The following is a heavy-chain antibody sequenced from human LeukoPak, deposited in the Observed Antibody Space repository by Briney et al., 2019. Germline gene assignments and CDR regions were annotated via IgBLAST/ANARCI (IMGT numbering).Heavy chain of an antibody. V-gene: IGHV3-72*01. Sequence: GGSLRLSCAASGFTFSDHYMDWVRQAPGKGLEWVGRIRMKANSYTTEYAASVKGRFTISRDDSKNSLYLQMNSLRAEDTAVYYCARDEPGFGELLVYWGQGTLVTVSS. CDR2: IRMKANSYTT. J-gene: IGHJ4*02. CDR3: ARDEPGFGELLVY. CDR1: GFTFSDHY. D-gene: IGHD3-10*01.